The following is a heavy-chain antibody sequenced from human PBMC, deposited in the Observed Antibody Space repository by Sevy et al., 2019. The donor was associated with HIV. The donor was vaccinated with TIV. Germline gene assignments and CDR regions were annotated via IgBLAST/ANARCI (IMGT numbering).Heavy chain of an antibody. Sequence: GESLKISCAASGFTFSSYSMNWVRQAPGKGLEWVSSISSSSSYIYYADSVKGRFTISRDNAKNSLYLQMNSLRAEDTAVNYCARDSKRDFWSGYYIDYWGQGTLVTVSS. CDR3: ARDSKRDFWSGYYIDY. CDR2: ISSSSSYI. J-gene: IGHJ4*02. D-gene: IGHD3-3*01. CDR1: GFTFSSYS. V-gene: IGHV3-21*01.